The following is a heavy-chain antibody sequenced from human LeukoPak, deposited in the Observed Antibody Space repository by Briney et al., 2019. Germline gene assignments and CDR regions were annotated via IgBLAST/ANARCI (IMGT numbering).Heavy chain of an antibody. CDR1: GFAFGDYA. D-gene: IGHD3-3*01. CDR3: ARGSDFWSGYYVNFDY. V-gene: IGHV3-49*03. Sequence: GRSLRLSCTASGFAFGDYAMSWFRQAPGKGLEWVGFIRSKAYGGTTEYAASVKGRFTISRDDSKSIAYLQMNSLKTEDTSVCYCARGSDFWSGYYVNFDYWGQGTLVTVSS. CDR2: IRSKAYGGTT. J-gene: IGHJ4*02.